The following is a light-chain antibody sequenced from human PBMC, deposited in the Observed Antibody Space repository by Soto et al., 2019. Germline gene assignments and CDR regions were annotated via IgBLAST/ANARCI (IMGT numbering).Light chain of an antibody. J-gene: IGKJ1*01. CDR3: QQSDSTPRT. CDR1: QSISSY. V-gene: IGKV1-39*01. Sequence: DIQMTQSPSSLSASVGDRVTITCRASQSISSYLIWCQLKPGKAPKLLIYGASSLESGVPSRFSGSGSGTDFTLTISSLQPEDFATYYCQQSDSTPRTFGQGTKVEIK. CDR2: GAS.